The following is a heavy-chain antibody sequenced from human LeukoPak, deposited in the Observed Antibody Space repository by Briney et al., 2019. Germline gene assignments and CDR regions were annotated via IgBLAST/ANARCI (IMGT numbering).Heavy chain of an antibody. CDR2: ITGSSSYI. CDR1: GFTFSSYA. Sequence: PGGSLRLSCAASGFTFSSYAMSWVRQAPGKGLEWVSSITGSSSYIYYADSVKRRFTISRDNAKNSLYLQMNSLRAEDTAVYYCARNQLIDYWGQGTLVTVSS. D-gene: IGHD5-18*01. V-gene: IGHV3-21*01. CDR3: ARNQLIDY. J-gene: IGHJ4*02.